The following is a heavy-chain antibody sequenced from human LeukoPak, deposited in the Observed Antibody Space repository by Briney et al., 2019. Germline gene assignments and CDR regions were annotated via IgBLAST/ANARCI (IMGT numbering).Heavy chain of an antibody. CDR2: ISHDGSFK. V-gene: IGHV3-30*03. CDR3: ARETGGGTYPHDFDY. CDR1: GLTFISYG. Sequence: GGSLRLSCAASGLTFISYGLHWVRQAPGKGPEWVAVISHDGSFKYYADSVKGRFTISRDNSKNTLYLQMNSLRAEDTAVYYCARETGGGTYPHDFDYWGQGTLVTVSS. J-gene: IGHJ4*02. D-gene: IGHD1-7*01.